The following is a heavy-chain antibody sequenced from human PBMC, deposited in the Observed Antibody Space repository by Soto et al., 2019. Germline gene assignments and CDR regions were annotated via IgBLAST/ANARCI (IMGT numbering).Heavy chain of an antibody. V-gene: IGHV1-69*06. Sequence: GASVKVSCKASGGTFSSYAISWLRQAAGQGLEWMGGIIPIFGTANYAQKFQGRVTITADKSTSTAYMELSSLRSEDTAVYYCAKLWGPYYYDSSAQVLDVWGQGITVTVSS. CDR3: AKLWGPYYYDSSAQVLDV. CDR1: GGTFSSYA. D-gene: IGHD3-22*01. CDR2: IIPIFGTA. J-gene: IGHJ6*02.